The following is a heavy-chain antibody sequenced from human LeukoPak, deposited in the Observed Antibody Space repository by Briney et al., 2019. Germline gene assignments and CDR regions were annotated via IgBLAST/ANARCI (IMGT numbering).Heavy chain of an antibody. J-gene: IGHJ4*02. Sequence: GGSLRLSCAASGFTFSSYAMHWVRQAPGKGLEYVSGISSNGGSTYYADSVKDRFIISRDNSKNTLYLQLGSVRAEDMAVYHCARTDYFDRSGYHDDFDYWGQGSLVTVSS. CDR2: ISSNGGST. CDR1: GFTFSSYA. V-gene: IGHV3-64*02. CDR3: ARTDYFDRSGYHDDFDY. D-gene: IGHD3-22*01.